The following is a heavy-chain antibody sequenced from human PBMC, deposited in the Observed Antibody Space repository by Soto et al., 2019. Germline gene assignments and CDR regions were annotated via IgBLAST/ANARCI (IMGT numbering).Heavy chain of an antibody. D-gene: IGHD6-19*01. J-gene: IGHJ4*02. V-gene: IGHV3-33*01. CDR3: SRRSSGWYFDY. Sequence: GGSLRLSCAACGFTFSSYGMHWVRQAPGKGLEWVAVIWYDGSNKYYADSVKGRFTISRDNSKNTLYLQMNSLRAEDTAVYYCSRRSSGWYFDYWGQGTLVTVSS. CDR2: IWYDGSNK. CDR1: GFTFSSYG.